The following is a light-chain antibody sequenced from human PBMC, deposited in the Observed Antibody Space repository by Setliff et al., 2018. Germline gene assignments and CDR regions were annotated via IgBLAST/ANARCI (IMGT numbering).Light chain of an antibody. CDR1: SSDVGAYSH. V-gene: IGLV2-14*01. CDR3: SSYTSNSTYV. CDR2: EVS. Sequence: QSALPQPASVSGSPGQSITISCAGTSSDVGAYSHVSWYQQYPGKAPKLMISEVSNRPSGVSYRFSGSKSGNTASLTISGLQAEDEADYYCSSYTSNSTYVFGTGTKVTVL. J-gene: IGLJ1*01.